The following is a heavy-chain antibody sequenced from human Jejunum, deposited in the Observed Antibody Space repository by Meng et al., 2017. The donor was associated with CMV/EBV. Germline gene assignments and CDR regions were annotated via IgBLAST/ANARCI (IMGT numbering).Heavy chain of an antibody. J-gene: IGHJ4*02. Sequence: CKVSGFSVGISHMNSVRQAPGKGLEWVSVICSGDTTHYADSVKGRFIISRDNSMNTLYLQMDSLRAEDTAVYYCVVGHDSRKVAYWGQGTLVTVSS. CDR1: GFSVGISH. CDR3: VVGHDSRKVAY. D-gene: IGHD2-15*01. CDR2: ICSGDTT. V-gene: IGHV3-53*01.